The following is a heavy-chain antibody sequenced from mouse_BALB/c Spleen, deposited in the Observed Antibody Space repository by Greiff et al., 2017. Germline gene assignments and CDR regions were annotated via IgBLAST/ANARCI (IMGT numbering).Heavy chain of an antibody. Sequence: VKLMESGAELAKPGASVKMSCKASGYTFTSYWMHWVKQRPGQGLEWIGYINPSTGYTEYNQKFKDKATLTADKSSSTAYMQLSSLTSEDSAVYYCARSREAMDYWGQGTSVTVSS. V-gene: IGHV1-7*01. CDR1: GYTFTSYW. CDR3: ARSREAMDY. CDR2: INPSTGYT. J-gene: IGHJ4*01.